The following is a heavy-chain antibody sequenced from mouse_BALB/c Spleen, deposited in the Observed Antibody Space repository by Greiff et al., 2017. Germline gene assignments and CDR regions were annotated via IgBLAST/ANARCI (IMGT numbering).Heavy chain of an antibody. V-gene: IGHV5-9-4*01. D-gene: IGHD2-14*01. CDR3: ARENRYDGAWFAY. CDR1: GFTFSSYA. J-gene: IGHJ3*01. Sequence: EVQLQQSGGGLVKPGGSLKLSCAASGFTFSSYAMSWVRQSPEKRLEWVAEISSGGSYTYYPDTVTGRFTISRDNAKNTLYLEMSSLRSEDTAMYYCARENRYDGAWFAYWGQGTLVTVSA. CDR2: ISSGGSYT.